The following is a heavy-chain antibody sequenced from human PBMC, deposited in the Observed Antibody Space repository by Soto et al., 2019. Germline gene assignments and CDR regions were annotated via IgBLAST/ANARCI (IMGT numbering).Heavy chain of an antibody. Sequence: QSQTLSLTCAISGDSVSSNSAAWNWIRQSPSRGLEWLGRTYYRSKWYNDYAVSVKSRITINPDTSKNQFSLQLNSVTPEDTAVYYCARGYCSGGSCRNWFDPWGQGTLVTVSS. V-gene: IGHV6-1*01. CDR1: GDSVSSNSAA. J-gene: IGHJ5*02. CDR2: TYYRSKWYN. CDR3: ARGYCSGGSCRNWFDP. D-gene: IGHD2-15*01.